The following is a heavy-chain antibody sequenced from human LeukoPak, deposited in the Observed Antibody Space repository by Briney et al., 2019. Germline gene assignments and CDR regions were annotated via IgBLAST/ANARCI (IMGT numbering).Heavy chain of an antibody. CDR2: MKEDGSEK. J-gene: IGHJ4*02. CDR3: QRIPDY. CDR1: GFTFSSYW. Sequence: GGSLRLSCTASGFTFSSYWMNWVRQAPGKGLEWVANMKEDGSEKNYVDSVKGRFTISRDNAKNSLYLQINSLRAEDTAMCYCQRIPDYWGQGTLATVSS. D-gene: IGHD2-21*01. V-gene: IGHV3-7*03.